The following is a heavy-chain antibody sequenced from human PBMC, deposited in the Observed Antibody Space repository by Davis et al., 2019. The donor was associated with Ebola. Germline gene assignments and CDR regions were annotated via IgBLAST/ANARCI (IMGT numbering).Heavy chain of an antibody. J-gene: IGHJ3*01. CDR2: ISGSGGST. CDR1: GFTFSSYA. D-gene: IGHD1-1*01. Sequence: GESLNIPCAASGFTFSSYAMSWVRQAPGKGLEWVSAISGSGGSTYYADSVKGRFTISRDNSKNTLYLQMNSLRVEDTAIYYCAKDTSNVWFDVWGQGTMVTVSS. V-gene: IGHV3-23*01. CDR3: AKDTSNVWFDV.